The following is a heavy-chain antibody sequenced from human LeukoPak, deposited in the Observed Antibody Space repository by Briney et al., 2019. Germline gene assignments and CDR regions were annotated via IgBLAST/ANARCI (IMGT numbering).Heavy chain of an antibody. CDR1: GYTFTSYD. Sequence: ASVKVSCKASGYTFTSYDINWVRQATGQGLEWMGWMNPNSGNTGYAQKFQGRVTITRNTSISTAYMELRSLRSEDTAVYYCAIWELYGSGSGDWFDPWGQGTLVTVSS. D-gene: IGHD3-10*01. J-gene: IGHJ5*02. V-gene: IGHV1-8*03. CDR2: MNPNSGNT. CDR3: AIWELYGSGSGDWFDP.